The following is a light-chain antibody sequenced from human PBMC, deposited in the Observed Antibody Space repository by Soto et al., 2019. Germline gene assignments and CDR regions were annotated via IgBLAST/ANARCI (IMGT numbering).Light chain of an antibody. CDR3: QQYGRSPPYT. V-gene: IGKV3-20*01. Sequence: EIVLTQSPGTLSLSPGERATLSCRASQSVSSSYLAWYQQKPGQAPRLLIYSASNRAAGIPDRFSGSGSGTDFTLTISRLEPGDFAVYYCQQYGRSPPYTFGQGTKLEIK. CDR2: SAS. CDR1: QSVSSSY. J-gene: IGKJ2*01.